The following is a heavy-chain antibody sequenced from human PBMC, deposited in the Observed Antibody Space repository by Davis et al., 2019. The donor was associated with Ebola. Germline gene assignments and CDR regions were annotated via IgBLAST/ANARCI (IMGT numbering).Heavy chain of an antibody. CDR2: VFHSGGT. J-gene: IGHJ6*02. V-gene: IGHV4-39*07. D-gene: IGHD1-1*01. Sequence: PSETLSLTCTVAGDSISSSSSYWGWVRQSPGKGLEWIGSVFHSGGTYDNPSFRGRSTISVDTSKMQFSLKMTSMTGADTAIYYCARGILSLNDPLPFCYMDVWGQGATVTVSS. CDR1: GDSISSSSSY. CDR3: ARGILSLNDPLPFCYMDV.